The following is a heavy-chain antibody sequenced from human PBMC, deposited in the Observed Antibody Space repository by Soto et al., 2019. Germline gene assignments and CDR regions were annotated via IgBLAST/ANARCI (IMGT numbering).Heavy chain of an antibody. J-gene: IGHJ4*02. CDR1: GGSFSGYY. D-gene: IGHD7-27*01. V-gene: IGHV4-34*01. CDR3: ARGWGRIFDY. CDR2: INHSGST. Sequence: QVQLQQWGAGLLKPSETLSLNCAVHGGSFSGYYWSWIRQPPGKGLEWIGEINHSGSTNYNPSLKSRVTISVDTSKNQHSLKLSSVTAADTAVYYCARGWGRIFDYWGQGTLVTVSS.